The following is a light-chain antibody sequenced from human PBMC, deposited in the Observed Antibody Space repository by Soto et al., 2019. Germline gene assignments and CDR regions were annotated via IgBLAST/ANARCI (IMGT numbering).Light chain of an antibody. Sequence: QLVLTQSPSASASLGASVKLTCTLSSGHSSYAIAWHQQQPEKGPRFLMKLNSDGSHSTGDGIPDRFSGSSSGAERYLTISSLQSEDEADYYCQTWGTGIHVFGTGTKLTVL. V-gene: IGLV4-69*01. J-gene: IGLJ1*01. CDR2: LNSDGSH. CDR1: SGHSSYA. CDR3: QTWGTGIHV.